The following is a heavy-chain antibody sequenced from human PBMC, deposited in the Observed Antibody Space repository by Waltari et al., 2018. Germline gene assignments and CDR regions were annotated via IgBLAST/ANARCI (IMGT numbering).Heavy chain of an antibody. Sequence: QVQLVQSGAEVKKPGASVKVSCKASGYTFTSYYMHWVRQAPGQGLEWMGIINPNSGTTNYAQKFQGRITMTRDTSTSTVYMELSSLRSEDTAMYYCARDNTGGTATGKVDAFDIWGQGTMVTVSS. CDR2: INPNSGTT. D-gene: IGHD6-13*01. V-gene: IGHV1-46*01. CDR3: ARDNTGGTATGKVDAFDI. CDR1: GYTFTSYY. J-gene: IGHJ3*02.